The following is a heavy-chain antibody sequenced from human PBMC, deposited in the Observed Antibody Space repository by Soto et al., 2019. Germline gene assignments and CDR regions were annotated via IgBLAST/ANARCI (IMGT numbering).Heavy chain of an antibody. D-gene: IGHD3-22*01. CDR3: AKHTTLMVVVAPGTDY. J-gene: IGHJ4*02. Sequence: GGSMRLSCAASGFTFSSYAMSWVRQAPGKGLEWVSTISGSGGSTYYADSVKGRFSISRDNSENTLYLEMNNLRGEDTAVYYCAKHTTLMVVVAPGTDYWGQGTLVTVSS. CDR2: ISGSGGST. CDR1: GFTFSSYA. V-gene: IGHV3-23*01.